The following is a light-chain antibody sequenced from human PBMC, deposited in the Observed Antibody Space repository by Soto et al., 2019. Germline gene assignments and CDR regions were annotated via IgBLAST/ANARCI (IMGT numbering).Light chain of an antibody. CDR1: SGSIASNY. CDR3: QSYDSSIPVV. CDR2: EDN. Sequence: NFMLPQPHSVSESPGKTVTISCTRSSGSIASNYVQWYQQRPGSAPTTVIYEDNQRPSGVPDRFSGSIDSSSNSASLTISGLKTEDEADYYCQSYDSSIPVVFGGGTKVTVL. J-gene: IGLJ2*01. V-gene: IGLV6-57*04.